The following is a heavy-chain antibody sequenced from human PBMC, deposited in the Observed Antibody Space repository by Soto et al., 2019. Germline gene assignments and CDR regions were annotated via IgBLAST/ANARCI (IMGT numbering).Heavy chain of an antibody. V-gene: IGHV4-4*07. CDR1: GCSISSYY. CDR3: ARASVGPPGGVSWTMPFDF. J-gene: IGHJ4*02. CDR2: IYTGGST. Sequence: QVQLQESGPGLVKPSETLSLTCTVSGCSISSYYWSWLRQPAGKGLEWIGRIYTGGSTNYSPSLKSRVTMSVDTSKNQFSLRLTSVTAADTAVYYCARASVGPPGGVSWTMPFDFWGRGTLVTVSS. D-gene: IGHD2-15*01.